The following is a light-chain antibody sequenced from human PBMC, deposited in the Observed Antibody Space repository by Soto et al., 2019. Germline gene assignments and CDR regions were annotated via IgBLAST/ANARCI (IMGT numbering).Light chain of an antibody. CDR3: QQYNNWPPDRT. CDR2: GAS. J-gene: IGKJ1*01. Sequence: EIVMTQSPATLSVSPGDRAALSCRASQSVGSNLAWYQQKPGQAPRLLLYGASTRATGIPARFSGSGSGTEFPLTISSLQSEDFAIYFCQQYNNWPPDRTFGQGTKVEI. CDR1: QSVGSN. V-gene: IGKV3-15*01.